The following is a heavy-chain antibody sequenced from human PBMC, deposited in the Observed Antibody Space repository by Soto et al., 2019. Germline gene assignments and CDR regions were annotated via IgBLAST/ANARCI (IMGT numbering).Heavy chain of an antibody. J-gene: IGHJ6*02. CDR2: IYSIGST. CDR3: RRSSRYSTDV. D-gene: IGHD6-13*01. Sequence: QLQLQESGPGLVKPSETLSLTCTVSGGSISSSSYWGWIRQPPGKGLERIGRIYSIGSTYYNPSLRSRVIISVDTSKNQFSLKRSSVTAAATAVYYCRRSSRYSTDVWGQGTTVTVSS. CDR1: GGSISSSSY. V-gene: IGHV4-39*01.